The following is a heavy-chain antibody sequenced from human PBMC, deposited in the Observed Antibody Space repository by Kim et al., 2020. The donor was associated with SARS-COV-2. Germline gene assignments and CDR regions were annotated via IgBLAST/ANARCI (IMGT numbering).Heavy chain of an antibody. CDR3: ARNLVTGNDDF. V-gene: IGHV3-53*04. D-gene: IGHD1-20*01. J-gene: IGHJ4*02. CDR2: TT. Sequence: TTYCADTVKGRVTISRHDSKNTVYLQMNSLRAEDTAVYFCARNLVTGNDDFWGQGTLVTVSS.